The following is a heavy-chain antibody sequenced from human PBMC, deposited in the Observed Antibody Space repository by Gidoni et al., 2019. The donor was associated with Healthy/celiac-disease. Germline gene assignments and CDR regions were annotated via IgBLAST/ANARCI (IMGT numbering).Heavy chain of an antibody. CDR2: ISGSGGST. V-gene: IGHV3-23*01. D-gene: IGHD3-10*01. CDR1: GFTFSSYA. CDR3: AKGDMVRGVTTSNDAFDI. J-gene: IGHJ3*02. Sequence: EVQLLESGGGLVQPGGSLRLSCAASGFTFSSYAMSWVRQAPGKGLEWVSAISGSGGSTYYADSVKGRFTISRDNSKNTLYLQMNSLRAEDTAVYYCAKGDMVRGVTTSNDAFDIWGQGTMVTV.